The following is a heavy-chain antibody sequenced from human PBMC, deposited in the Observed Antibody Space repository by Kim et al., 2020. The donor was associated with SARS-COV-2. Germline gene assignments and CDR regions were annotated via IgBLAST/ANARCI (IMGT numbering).Heavy chain of an antibody. CDR3: ARGPSRGYSYGYYYYYGM. J-gene: IGHJ6*01. D-gene: IGHD5-18*01. Sequence: SETLSLTCAVYGGSFSGYYWSWIRQPPGKGLEWIGEINHSGSTNYNPSFKSRVTISVDTSKNQFSLKLSSVTAADTAVYYCARGPSRGYSYGYYYYYGM. V-gene: IGHV4-34*01. CDR2: INHSGST. CDR1: GGSFSGYY.